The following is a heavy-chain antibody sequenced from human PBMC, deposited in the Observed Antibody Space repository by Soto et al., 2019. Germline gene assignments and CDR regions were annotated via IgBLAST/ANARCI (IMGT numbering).Heavy chain of an antibody. Sequence: SLRLSCAASGFTFSSYGMHWVRQAPGKGLEWVAVISYDGSNKYYADSVKGRFTISRDNAKNSLYLQMNSLRAEDTALYYCAKDPFDYWGQGTLVTVSS. J-gene: IGHJ4*02. CDR2: ISYDGSNK. CDR3: AKDPFDY. V-gene: IGHV3-30*18. CDR1: GFTFSSYG.